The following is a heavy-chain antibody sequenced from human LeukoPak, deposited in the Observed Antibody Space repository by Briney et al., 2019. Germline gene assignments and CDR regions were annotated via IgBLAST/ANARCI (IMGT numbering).Heavy chain of an antibody. CDR1: GFTFSSYA. D-gene: IGHD1-7*01. Sequence: GGSLRLSCAASGFTFSSYAMHWVRQAPGKGLEWVAVISYDGSNKYYADSAKGRFTISRDNSKNTLYLQMNSLRAEDTAVYYCARDVSQLELPDYWGQGTLVTVSS. CDR3: ARDVSQLELPDY. J-gene: IGHJ4*02. CDR2: ISYDGSNK. V-gene: IGHV3-30-3*01.